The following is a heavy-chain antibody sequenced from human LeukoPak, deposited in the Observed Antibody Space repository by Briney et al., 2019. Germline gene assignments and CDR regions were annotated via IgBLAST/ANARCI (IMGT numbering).Heavy chain of an antibody. J-gene: IGHJ4*02. D-gene: IGHD4-17*01. Sequence: PSETLSLTCTVSGGSISSSSYYWGWIRQPPGKGLEWIGEINHSGSTNYNPSLKSRVTISVDTSKNQFSLKLSSVTAADTAVYYCARSPTYGDYDYWGQGTLVTVSS. CDR3: ARSPTYGDYDY. V-gene: IGHV4-39*07. CDR2: INHSGST. CDR1: GGSISSSSYY.